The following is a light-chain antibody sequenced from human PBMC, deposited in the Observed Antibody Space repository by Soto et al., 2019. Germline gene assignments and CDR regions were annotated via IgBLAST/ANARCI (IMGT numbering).Light chain of an antibody. V-gene: IGKV3-15*01. J-gene: IGKJ1*01. CDR3: QQYHSYSAWT. Sequence: EIVMTQSPAPLSVSPGERATLSCRASQSVSSNLAWYQQKPGQAPRLLIYGASTRATGIPARFSGSGSGTEYILTFSSLQPDDFATYYCQQYHSYSAWTFGQGTKVDIK. CDR2: GAS. CDR1: QSVSSN.